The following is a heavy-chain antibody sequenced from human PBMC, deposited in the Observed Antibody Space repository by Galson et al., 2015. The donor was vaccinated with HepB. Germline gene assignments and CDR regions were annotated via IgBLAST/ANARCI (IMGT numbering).Heavy chain of an antibody. V-gene: IGHV3-48*01. CDR2: ISSSSSTI. D-gene: IGHD5-18*01. CDR1: GFTFSSYS. Sequence: SLRLSCAASGFTFSSYSMNWVRQAPGKGLEWVSYISSSSSTIYYADSVKGRFTISRDNAKNSLYLQMSSLRAEDTAVYYCARTHRGYSYGFDSWGQGALVTVSS. CDR3: ARTHRGYSYGFDS. J-gene: IGHJ4*02.